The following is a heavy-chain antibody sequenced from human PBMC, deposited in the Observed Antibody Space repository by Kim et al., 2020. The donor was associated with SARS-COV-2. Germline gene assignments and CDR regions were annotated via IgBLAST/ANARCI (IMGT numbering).Heavy chain of an antibody. V-gene: IGHV3-53*01. J-gene: IGHJ5*02. CDR1: GFIVTNHY. CDR2: IHSDGTT. Sequence: GGSLRLSCAASGFIVTNHYLTWVRQAPGKGLEWLSMIHSDGTTYYADSVWGRCTISRDTSENTLYLQMNNLRAEDTAIYFCRRGHWGDTPSWGQGTRVTISS. D-gene: IGHD7-27*01. CDR3: RRGHWGDTPS.